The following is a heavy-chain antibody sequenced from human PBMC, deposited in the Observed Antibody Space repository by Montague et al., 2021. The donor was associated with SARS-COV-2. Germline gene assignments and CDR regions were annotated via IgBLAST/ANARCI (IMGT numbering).Heavy chain of an antibody. D-gene: IGHD1-20*01. CDR2: IYYSGST. Sequence: SETLSLTCTVSGGSISSSSYYWGWIRQPPGKGLEWIGSIYYSGSTYYNPSLKIRVTISVDTSKNQFSLKLSSVTAADTAVYYCARWVTGTTGQYCYYGMDVWGQGTTVTVSS. CDR3: ARWVTGTTGQYCYYGMDV. J-gene: IGHJ6*02. V-gene: IGHV4-39*01. CDR1: GGSISSSSYY.